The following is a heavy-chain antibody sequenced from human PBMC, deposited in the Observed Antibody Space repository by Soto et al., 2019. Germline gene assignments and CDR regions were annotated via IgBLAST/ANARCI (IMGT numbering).Heavy chain of an antibody. J-gene: IGHJ4*02. D-gene: IGHD3-10*01. CDR3: GAGAYFFDY. CDR1: GFTFSSYG. CDR2: IWYDGSKK. Sequence: QVQLVESGGGVVQPGRSLRLSCAASGFTFSSYGMQWVRQAPGKGLEWVAVIWYDGSKKYYADSVKVRFTISRDNSKNTLYLQMNSLRAEDTAVYYCGAGAYFFDYWGQGTLVTVSS. V-gene: IGHV3-33*01.